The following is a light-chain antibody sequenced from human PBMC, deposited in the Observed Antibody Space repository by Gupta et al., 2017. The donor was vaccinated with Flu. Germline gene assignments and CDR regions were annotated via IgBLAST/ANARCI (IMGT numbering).Light chain of an antibody. CDR2: GAS. V-gene: IGKV3-15*01. J-gene: IGKJ1*01. Sequence: ETVMTQSPATLSVSPGERATLSCRASQSVSSNLAWYQQKPGQAPRLLIYGASTRATGIPARFSGSGSGTEFTLIISSLQSEDFAVYYCQQYNNWPPMWTFGQGTKVEIK. CDR3: QQYNNWPPMWT. CDR1: QSVSSN.